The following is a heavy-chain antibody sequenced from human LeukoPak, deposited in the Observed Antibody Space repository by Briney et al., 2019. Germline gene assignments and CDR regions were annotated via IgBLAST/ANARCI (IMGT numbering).Heavy chain of an antibody. CDR1: GFTVSNNC. CDR3: ARESSSWKYYFDF. Sequence: PGGSLRLSCAASGFTVSNNCMIWVRQAPGKGLEWVSIVYIGGSTYYADSVKGRFTISRDSSKNTLFLQMNTLRAEDTAVYYCARESSSWKYYFDFRGQGTLVTVSS. D-gene: IGHD6-13*01. J-gene: IGHJ4*02. CDR2: VYIGGST. V-gene: IGHV3-66*01.